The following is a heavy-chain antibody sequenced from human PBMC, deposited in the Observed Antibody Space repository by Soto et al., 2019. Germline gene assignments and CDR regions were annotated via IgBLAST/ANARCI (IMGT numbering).Heavy chain of an antibody. CDR2: IYYRGTT. CDR3: ARHRGYSPSSGWFDP. Sequence: QLQLQESGPGLMKPSETLSLTCTVSGGSISSSSYYWGWIRQPPGKGLEWIGSIYYRGTTYYNPSLKSRVIISVDTSKNQFSLMLSSVSAADTAMYYCARHRGYSPSSGWFDPWGQGTLVTVSS. D-gene: IGHD5-12*01. V-gene: IGHV4-39*01. J-gene: IGHJ5*02. CDR1: GGSISSSSYY.